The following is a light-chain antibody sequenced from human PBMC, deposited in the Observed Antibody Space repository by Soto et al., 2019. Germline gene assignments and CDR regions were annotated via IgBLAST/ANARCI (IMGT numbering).Light chain of an antibody. Sequence: QSVLTQPASVSGSPGQSITISCTGTSSDVGSHNLVSWYQQYPGKAPKLIISEASKRPSGVSNRFSGSKSGSTASLTISGLQAEDEADYYCCLNAGSSTYGFGTGTKVTVL. CDR2: EAS. CDR1: SSDVGSHNL. V-gene: IGLV2-23*01. CDR3: CLNAGSSTYG. J-gene: IGLJ1*01.